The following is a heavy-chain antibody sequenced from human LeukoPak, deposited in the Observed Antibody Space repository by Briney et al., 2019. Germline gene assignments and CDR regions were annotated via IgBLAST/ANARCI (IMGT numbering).Heavy chain of an antibody. J-gene: IGHJ4*02. Sequence: ASVKVSCKASGYTFSDYYMHWVRQAPGQGLEWMGWINPNSGDTNHAQKFQGRVTLTRDTSISTAYLELSSLRSDDTAVYYCARGFSSSWLYWGQGTLVTVSS. D-gene: IGHD6-13*01. CDR3: ARGFSSSWLY. CDR1: GYTFSDYY. V-gene: IGHV1-2*02. CDR2: INPNSGDT.